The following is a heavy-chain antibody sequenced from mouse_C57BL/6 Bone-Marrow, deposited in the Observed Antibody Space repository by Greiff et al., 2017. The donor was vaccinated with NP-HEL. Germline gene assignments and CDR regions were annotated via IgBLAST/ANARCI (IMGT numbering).Heavy chain of an antibody. V-gene: IGHV7-1*01. CDR2: SRNKANDYTT. D-gene: IGHD1-1*01. CDR3: ARSITTGFYAMDY. J-gene: IGHJ4*01. CDR1: GFTFSDFY. Sequence: EVMLVESGGGLVQSGRSLRLSCATSGFTFSDFYMEWVRQAPGKGLEWIAASRNKANDYTTEYSASVKGRFIVSRDTSQSILYLQMNALRAEDTAIYYCARSITTGFYAMDYWGQGTSVTVSS.